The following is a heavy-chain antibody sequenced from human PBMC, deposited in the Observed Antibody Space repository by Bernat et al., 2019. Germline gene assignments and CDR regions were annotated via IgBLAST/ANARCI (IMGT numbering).Heavy chain of an antibody. CDR2: IDTEGRSR. V-gene: IGHV3-74*01. J-gene: IGHJ5*02. CDR3: VRSISVAARDDWFDP. Sequence: EVQLVESGGGLVQPGGSLRLSCAASGFTFSSYWMHWVRQAPGKGLVWVARIDTEGRSRSYGDSVQGRFTISRDNTKNTLSLQMDSLRAEDTAVYYCVRSISVAARDDWFDPWGQGTLVTVSS. CDR1: GFTFSSYW. D-gene: IGHD6-19*01.